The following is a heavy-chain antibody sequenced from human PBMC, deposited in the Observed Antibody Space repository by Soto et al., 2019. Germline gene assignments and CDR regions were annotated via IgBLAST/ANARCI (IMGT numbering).Heavy chain of an antibody. V-gene: IGHV3-21*01. CDR3: ASSSFLRSGDLFHGLDV. CDR1: GFTFSATG. CDR2: ISSGSEYI. J-gene: IGHJ6*02. Sequence: PGGSLRLSCSASGFTFSATGMNWVRQAPGKGPEWVSSISSGSEYIFYGDSVQGRLTISRDNAKNSVYLQLNNLTAEDTALYFCASSSFLRSGDLFHGLDVWGQGTTVTVSS. D-gene: IGHD3-10*01.